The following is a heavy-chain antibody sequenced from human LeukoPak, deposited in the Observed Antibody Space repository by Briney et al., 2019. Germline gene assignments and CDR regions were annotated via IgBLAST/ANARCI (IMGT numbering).Heavy chain of an antibody. D-gene: IGHD4-11*01. CDR1: GGSFSGYY. Sequence: PSETLSLTCAVYGGSFSGYYWSWVRQPPGKGLEWIGEINHSGSTNYNPSFKSRVTISVDTSKNQFSLKLSSVTAADTAVYYCARGKIYSNYVGWFDPWGQGTLVTVSS. CDR2: INHSGST. J-gene: IGHJ5*02. V-gene: IGHV4-34*01. CDR3: ARGKIYSNYVGWFDP.